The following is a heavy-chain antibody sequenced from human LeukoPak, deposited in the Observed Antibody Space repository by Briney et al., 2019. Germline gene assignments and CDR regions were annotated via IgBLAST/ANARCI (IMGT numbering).Heavy chain of an antibody. CDR2: ISGSGGST. D-gene: IGHD3-9*01. CDR1: GFTFSNYG. J-gene: IGHJ4*02. V-gene: IGHV3-23*01. CDR3: AKVVTGYWYFDY. Sequence: AGSLRLSCAASGFTFSNYGVSWVRQAPGKGPEWVSGISGSGGSTYYADSVKGRFTISRDNSKNTLYLQMNSLRAEDTALYYCAKVVTGYWYFDYWGQGTLVTVSS.